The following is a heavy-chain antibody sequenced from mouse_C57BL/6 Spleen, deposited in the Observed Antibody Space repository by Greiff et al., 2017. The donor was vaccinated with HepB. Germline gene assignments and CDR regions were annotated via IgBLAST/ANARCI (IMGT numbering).Heavy chain of an antibody. V-gene: IGHV1-61*01. CDR1: GYTFTSYW. J-gene: IGHJ4*01. CDR2: IYPSDSET. D-gene: IGHD1-1*01. Sequence: QVQLQQPGAELVRPGSSVKLSCKASGYTFTSYWMDWVKQRPGQGLEWIGNIYPSDSETHYNQKFKDKATLTVDKSSSTAYMQLSSLTSEDSAVYYCARSGGSSYYAMDYWGQGTSVTVSS. CDR3: ARSGGSSYYAMDY.